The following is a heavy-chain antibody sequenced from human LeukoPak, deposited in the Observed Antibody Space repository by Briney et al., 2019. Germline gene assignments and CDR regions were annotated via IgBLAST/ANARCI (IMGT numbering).Heavy chain of an antibody. Sequence: GGSLRLSCAASGFTFSNYAMNWVRQAPGKGLEWVSAISGSGGSTYSADSVKGRFTISRDNSKNTLYLQMNSLRAEDTAVYYCAKDPLAPYYDILTGFDYWGQGTLVTVSS. CDR2: ISGSGGST. CDR3: AKDPLAPYYDILTGFDY. D-gene: IGHD3-9*01. V-gene: IGHV3-23*01. J-gene: IGHJ4*02. CDR1: GFTFSNYA.